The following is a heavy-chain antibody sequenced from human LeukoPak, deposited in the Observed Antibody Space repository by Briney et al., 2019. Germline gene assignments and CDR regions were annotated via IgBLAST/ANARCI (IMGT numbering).Heavy chain of an antibody. Sequence: SVKVSCKASGGTFSSYAISWVRQAPGQGLEWMGGIIPIFGTANYAQKLQGRVTMTTDTSTSTAYMELRSLRSDDTAVYYCARDGYYDFWSGPSSVPYYYYYMDVWGKGTTVTVSS. CDR2: IIPIFGTA. D-gene: IGHD3-3*01. CDR1: GGTFSSYA. CDR3: ARDGYYDFWSGPSSVPYYYYYMDV. J-gene: IGHJ6*03. V-gene: IGHV1-69*05.